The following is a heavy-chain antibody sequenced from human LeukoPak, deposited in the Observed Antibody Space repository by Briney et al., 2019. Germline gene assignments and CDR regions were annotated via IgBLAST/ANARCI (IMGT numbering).Heavy chain of an antibody. Sequence: ETLSLTCAVYGGSLNGYYWSWIRQPPGKGLEWVSVIYSGGSTYYADSVKGRFTISRDNSKNTLYLQMNSLRAEDTAVYYCAREQHDSSANDAFDIWGQGTMVTVSS. D-gene: IGHD3-22*01. CDR2: IYSGGST. J-gene: IGHJ3*02. V-gene: IGHV3-53*01. CDR3: AREQHDSSANDAFDI. CDR1: GGSLNGYY.